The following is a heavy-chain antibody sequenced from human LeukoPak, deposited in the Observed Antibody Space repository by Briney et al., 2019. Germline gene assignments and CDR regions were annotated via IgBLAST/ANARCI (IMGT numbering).Heavy chain of an antibody. CDR3: ASFHCSSTSCYRYYYYYMDV. D-gene: IGHD2-2*01. CDR1: GFTFSSYS. Sequence: PGGSLGLSCAASGFTFSSYSMNWVRQAPGKGLEWVSSISSSSSYIYYADSVKGRFTISRDNAKNSLYLQMNSLRAEDTAVYYCASFHCSSTSCYRYYYYYMDVWGKGTTVTVSS. J-gene: IGHJ6*03. CDR2: ISSSSSYI. V-gene: IGHV3-21*01.